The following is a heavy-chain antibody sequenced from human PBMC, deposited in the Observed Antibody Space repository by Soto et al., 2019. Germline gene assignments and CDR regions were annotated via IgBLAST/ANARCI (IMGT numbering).Heavy chain of an antibody. CDR1: GFTFSSYA. CDR2: ISGSGGST. Sequence: EVQLLESGGGLVQPGGSLRLSCAASGFTFSSYAMSWVRQAPGKGLEWVSAISGSGGSTYYADSVKGRFTISRDNSKNTLYLQMNSLRAEDTAVYYCAKEGKYYGSGSYYKFAPPGYWGQGTLVTVSS. V-gene: IGHV3-23*01. J-gene: IGHJ4*02. D-gene: IGHD3-10*01. CDR3: AKEGKYYGSGSYYKFAPPGY.